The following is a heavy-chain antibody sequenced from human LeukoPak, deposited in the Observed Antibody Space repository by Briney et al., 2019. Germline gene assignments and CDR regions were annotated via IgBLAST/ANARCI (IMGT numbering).Heavy chain of an antibody. Sequence: GGSLRLSCAVSGFTVSGFWMSWSRQAPGKGLEWVASINSDGSEGYYADVVKGRFTISRDNAKNSLYLQINSLRAEDTAVYYCARSSYSSSSSVWGQGTMVAVSS. V-gene: IGHV3-7*03. D-gene: IGHD6-6*01. CDR2: INSDGSEG. J-gene: IGHJ3*01. CDR3: ARSSYSSSSSV. CDR1: GFTVSGFW.